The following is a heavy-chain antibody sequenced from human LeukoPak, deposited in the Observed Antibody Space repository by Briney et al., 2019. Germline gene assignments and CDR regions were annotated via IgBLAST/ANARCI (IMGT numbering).Heavy chain of an antibody. CDR3: ARRDSGSYYWLDP. D-gene: IGHD3-10*01. CDR1: GGTFSSYA. Sequence: ASVKVSCKASGGTFSSYAISWVRQAPGQGLEWMGGIIPIFGTANHAQKFQGRVTITADESTSTAYMELSSLRSEDTAVYYCARRDSGSYYWLDPWGQGTLVTVSS. CDR2: IIPIFGTA. J-gene: IGHJ5*02. V-gene: IGHV1-69*13.